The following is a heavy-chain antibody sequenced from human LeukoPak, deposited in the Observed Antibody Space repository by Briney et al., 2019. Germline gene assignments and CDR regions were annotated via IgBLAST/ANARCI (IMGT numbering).Heavy chain of an antibody. CDR3: AKPREATVTPHYWYFDL. CDR1: GFTFTNYA. J-gene: IGHJ2*01. D-gene: IGHD4-17*01. V-gene: IGHV3-23*01. CDR2: ISGSGSGT. Sequence: GGSLRLSCAASGFTFTNYAMNWVRQAPGKGLEWVSGISGSGSGTYYADSVKGRFTISRDNSKNTLYVQMNSLRAEDTAVYYCAKPREATVTPHYWYFDLWGRGTLVTVSS.